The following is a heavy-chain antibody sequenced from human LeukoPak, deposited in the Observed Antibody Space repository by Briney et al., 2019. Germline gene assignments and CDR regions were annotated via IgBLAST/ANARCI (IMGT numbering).Heavy chain of an antibody. CDR1: GGSISGSSYY. CDR3: ARGLRDIVLMVYAIPAFDI. Sequence: SETLSLTCTVSGGSISGSSYYWGWIRQPPGKGLEWIGSIYFTGNAYYNPSLKSRVTISVDTSKNQFSLKLSSVTAADTAVYYCARGLRDIVLMVYAIPAFDIWGQGTMVTVSS. CDR2: IYFTGNA. D-gene: IGHD2-8*01. V-gene: IGHV4-39*01. J-gene: IGHJ3*02.